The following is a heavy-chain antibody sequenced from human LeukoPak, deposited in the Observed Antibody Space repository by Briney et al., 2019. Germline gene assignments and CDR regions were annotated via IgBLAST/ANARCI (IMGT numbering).Heavy chain of an antibody. D-gene: IGHD6-13*01. CDR3: ARRTSSSFSLDY. J-gene: IGHJ4*02. Sequence: GGSLRLSCAASGFTVSSNYMSWVRQAPGRGLEWVSVIYSGGITYYADSVKGRFTISRDNSKNTLYLQMNSLRVEDTAVYYCARRTSSSFSLDYWGQGTLVTVPS. CDR2: IYSGGIT. V-gene: IGHV3-53*01. CDR1: GFTVSSNY.